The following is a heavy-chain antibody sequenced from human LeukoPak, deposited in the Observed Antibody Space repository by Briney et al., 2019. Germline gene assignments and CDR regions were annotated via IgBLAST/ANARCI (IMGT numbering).Heavy chain of an antibody. V-gene: IGHV5-51*01. CDR3: ARQTKPYYYYYGMDV. CDR1: GYSFTSHW. D-gene: IGHD1-14*01. CDR2: IYPGDSDT. Sequence: GESLKISCKGSGYSFTSHWIGWVRQMPGKGLEWMGIIYPGDSDTRYSPSFQGQVTISADKSISTAYLQWSSLKASDTAMYYCARQTKPYYYYYGMDVWGKGTTVTVSS. J-gene: IGHJ6*04.